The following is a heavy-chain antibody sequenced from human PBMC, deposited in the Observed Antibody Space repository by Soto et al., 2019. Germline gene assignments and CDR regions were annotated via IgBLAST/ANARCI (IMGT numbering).Heavy chain of an antibody. CDR1: GGTFSSYP. D-gene: IGHD2-21*02. J-gene: IGHJ6*02. V-gene: IGHV1-69*01. CDR2: IIPLFGTA. Sequence: QGQLVQAGGDVKKPGSSVKVSCMASGGTFSSYPISWVRQAPGQGLEWMGGIIPLFGTADYAQKFQGRVTFTADESTSTAYMELSSLRSEDTAVYYCARGGNSDYYYGMNVWGQGTTVTVSS. CDR3: ARGGNSDYYYGMNV.